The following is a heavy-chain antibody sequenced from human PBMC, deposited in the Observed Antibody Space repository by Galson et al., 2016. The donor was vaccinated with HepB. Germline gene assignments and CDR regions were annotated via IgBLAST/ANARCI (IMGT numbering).Heavy chain of an antibody. CDR3: ARDVRHGMDV. D-gene: IGHD6-25*01. CDR2: ISANSGNT. CDR1: GYTFTTYG. V-gene: IGHV1-18*04. J-gene: IGHJ6*02. Sequence: SVKVSCKASGYTFTTYGISWVRQAPGQGLEWLGWISANSGNTNYAQNLRGRVTLTTDTSTTTAYMELRSLRSDDTAVYYCARDVRHGMDVWGQGTTVTVSS.